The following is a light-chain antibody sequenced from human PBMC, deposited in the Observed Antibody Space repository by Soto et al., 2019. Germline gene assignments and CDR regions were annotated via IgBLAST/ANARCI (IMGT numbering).Light chain of an antibody. Sequence: DIVMTQSPDSLAVSLGERATVNCKSSQSVLYSSNNKNYLAWYQHKPGQPPKLLIYWASTRESGVPDRFSGSGSVTDFTLTISSLQAEDVAVYYCQQYYNTPLTFGGGTKVEIK. J-gene: IGKJ4*01. CDR3: QQYYNTPLT. CDR1: QSVLYSSNNKNY. CDR2: WAS. V-gene: IGKV4-1*01.